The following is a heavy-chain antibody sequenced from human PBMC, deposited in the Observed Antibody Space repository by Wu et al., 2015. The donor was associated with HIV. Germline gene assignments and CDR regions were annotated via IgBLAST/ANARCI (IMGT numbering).Heavy chain of an antibody. D-gene: IGHD6-19*01. Sequence: QVQLLQSGAEVKKPGASVIISCKASGNTFNAINWVRQAPGQGLEWMGGIIPLFGTTDYAQIFQGRVTITTDESTSTAYMRLTSLRSEDTAVYYCASPRSPGFSSAWPTYFDYWGQGTLVTVSS. CDR1: GNTFNA. CDR2: IIPLFGTT. V-gene: IGHV1-69*01. CDR3: ASPRSPGFSSAWPTYFDY. J-gene: IGHJ4*02.